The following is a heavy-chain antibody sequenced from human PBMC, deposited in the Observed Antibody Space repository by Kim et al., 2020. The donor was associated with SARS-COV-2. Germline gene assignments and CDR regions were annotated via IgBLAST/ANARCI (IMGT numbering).Heavy chain of an antibody. CDR3: ARHSSVGVGVWY. J-gene: IGHJ4*01. Sequence: SETLSLTCNVSGCSISTISNYWGWIRQRPGKGLEWIGSIYYGGSTYYNSALKSRVTISVDTSTNQFSLKLSSVTAADTSVSYCARHSSVGVGVWYWG. CDR2: IYYGGST. CDR1: GCSISTISNY. V-gene: IGHV4-39*01. D-gene: IGHD3-22*01.